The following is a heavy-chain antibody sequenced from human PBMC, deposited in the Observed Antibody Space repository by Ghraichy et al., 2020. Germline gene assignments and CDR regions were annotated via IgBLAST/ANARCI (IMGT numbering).Heavy chain of an antibody. CDR1: GGSINSYY. CDR3: ARGPNRFYFDY. CDR2: ISYSGST. D-gene: IGHD1-14*01. J-gene: IGHJ4*02. V-gene: IGHV4-59*01. Sequence: SETLSLTCTVSGGSINSYYWSWIRQPPGKGLEWIGYISYSGSTNYNPSLKSRVTISLDTSKNQFSLKLSSVTAVYTAVYYCARGPNRFYFDYWGQGTLVTVSS.